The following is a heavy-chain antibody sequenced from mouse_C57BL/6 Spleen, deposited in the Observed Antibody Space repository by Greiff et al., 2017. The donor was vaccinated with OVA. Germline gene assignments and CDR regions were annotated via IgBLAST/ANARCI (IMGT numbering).Heavy chain of an antibody. J-gene: IGHJ4*01. Sequence: QVQLQQSGAELVKPGASVKISCKASGYAFSSYWMNWVKQRPGKGLEWIGQIYPGDGDTNYNGKFKGKATLTADKSSSTAYMQLSSLTSEDSAVYFCARRGNGNAMDYRGQGTSVTVSS. CDR1: GYAFSSYW. CDR3: ARRGNGNAMDY. V-gene: IGHV1-80*01. CDR2: IYPGDGDT. D-gene: IGHD2-1*01.